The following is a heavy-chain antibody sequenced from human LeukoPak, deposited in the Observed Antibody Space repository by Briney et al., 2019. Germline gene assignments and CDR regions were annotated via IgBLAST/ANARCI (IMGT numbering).Heavy chain of an antibody. J-gene: IGHJ6*03. V-gene: IGHV4-59*01. CDR1: GGSISSYY. CDR3: ARILGYCSSTSCYDIHMDV. Sequence: SETLSLTCTVSGGSISSYYWSWIRQPPGKGLEWIGYIHYSGSTNYNPSLKSRVTISVDTSKNQFSLKLSSVTAADTAVYYCARILGYCSSTSCYDIHMDVWGKGTTVTISS. CDR2: IHYSGST. D-gene: IGHD2-2*01.